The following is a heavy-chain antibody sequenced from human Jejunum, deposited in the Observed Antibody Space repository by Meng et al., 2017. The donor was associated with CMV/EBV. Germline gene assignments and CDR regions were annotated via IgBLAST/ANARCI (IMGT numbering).Heavy chain of an antibody. V-gene: IGHV3-48*03. Sequence: SEFTLSNQDINWVRQAQGKGLEWLSHINRGDSVILYADSVRGRFTISRDVAKNSVYLQMNTLRVEDTGVYYCAKDQGIHGFTMDVWGQGTAVTVSS. CDR2: INRGDSVI. CDR1: EFTLSNQD. D-gene: IGHD5-24*01. CDR3: AKDQGIHGFTMDV. J-gene: IGHJ6*02.